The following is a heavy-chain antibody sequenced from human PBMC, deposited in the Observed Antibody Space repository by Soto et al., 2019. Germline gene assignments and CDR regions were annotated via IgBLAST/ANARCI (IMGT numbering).Heavy chain of an antibody. CDR3: ARYSGKYQGPIDY. V-gene: IGHV3-30*03. D-gene: IGHD1-26*01. CDR2: ISYDGSNK. J-gene: IGHJ4*02. CDR1: GFTFSHYG. Sequence: QVQLVESGGGVVQPGRSLRLSCAASGFTFSHYGIHWVRQAPGKGLEWLAVISYDGSNKHYADSVKGRFTVSRDNSKNTLYLQINSLRADDTAVYFCARYSGKYQGPIDYWGEGTAVTVTS.